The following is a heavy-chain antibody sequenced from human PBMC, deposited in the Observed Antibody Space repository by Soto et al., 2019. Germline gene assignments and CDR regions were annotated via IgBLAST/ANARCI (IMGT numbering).Heavy chain of an antibody. CDR2: ISYDGSNK. V-gene: IGHV3-30-3*01. Sequence: QVQLVESGGGVVQPGRSLRLSCAASGFTFSSYAMHWVRRAPGKGLEWVAVISYDGSNKYYADSVKGRFTISRDNSKNTLYLQMNSLRAEDTAVYYCARDSSDFWSGYYSWWGQGTLVTVSS. CDR3: ARDSSDFWSGYYSW. CDR1: GFTFSSYA. J-gene: IGHJ4*02. D-gene: IGHD3-3*01.